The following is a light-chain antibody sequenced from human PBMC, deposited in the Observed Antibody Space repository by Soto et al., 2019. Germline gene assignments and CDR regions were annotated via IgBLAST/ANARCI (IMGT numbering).Light chain of an antibody. V-gene: IGKV3-11*01. J-gene: IGKJ1*01. CDR1: QSVSSY. Sequence: EIVLTQCPATLSVAPGERATLSCRASQSVSSYLAWYQQKPGQAPRLLIYDASNRATGIPARFSGSGSGTDFTLTISSLEPEDFAVYYCQQRSNWPWTFGQGTKVDIK. CDR3: QQRSNWPWT. CDR2: DAS.